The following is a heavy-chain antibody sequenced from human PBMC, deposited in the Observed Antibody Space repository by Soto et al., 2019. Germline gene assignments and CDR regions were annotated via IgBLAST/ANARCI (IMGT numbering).Heavy chain of an antibody. CDR2: ISYDGSNK. Sequence: VQLVESGGGVVQPGRSLRLSCAGSGFTFSDYAMHWVRQAPGKGLEWVAVISYDGSNKYYADSVQGRFTISRDNSQNTLYLQMNSLRPEDTAVYYCASEGGNDAFDIWGQGTMVTVSS. D-gene: IGHD3-16*01. CDR3: ASEGGNDAFDI. V-gene: IGHV3-30-3*01. CDR1: GFTFSDYA. J-gene: IGHJ3*02.